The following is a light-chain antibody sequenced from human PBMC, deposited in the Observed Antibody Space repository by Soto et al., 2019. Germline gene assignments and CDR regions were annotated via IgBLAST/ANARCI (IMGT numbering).Light chain of an antibody. J-gene: IGLJ1*01. CDR1: SSDVGGYIY. Sequence: QSVLTQPASVSGSPGQSITISCTGTSSDVGGYIYVSWYQQHPGKAPKLMIYDVTSRPPGVSYRFSGSKSGNTASLTISGLQAEDEADYYCSSYKTSSSYVFGTGTKVTVL. CDR3: SSYKTSSSYV. CDR2: DVT. V-gene: IGLV2-14*01.